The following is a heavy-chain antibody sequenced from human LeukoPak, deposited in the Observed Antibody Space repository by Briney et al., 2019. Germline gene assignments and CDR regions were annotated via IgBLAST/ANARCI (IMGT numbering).Heavy chain of an antibody. V-gene: IGHV3-48*03. CDR3: ARKLWTRLGYYYYYYMDV. D-gene: IGHD3-10*01. Sequence: GGSLRLSCAASGFTFSSYEMNWVRQAPGKGLEWVSYISSSGSTIYYADSVKGRFTISRDNAKNSLYLQMNSLRAEDTAVYYCARKLWTRLGYYYYYYMDVWGKGTTVTVSS. CDR2: ISSSGSTI. J-gene: IGHJ6*03. CDR1: GFTFSSYE.